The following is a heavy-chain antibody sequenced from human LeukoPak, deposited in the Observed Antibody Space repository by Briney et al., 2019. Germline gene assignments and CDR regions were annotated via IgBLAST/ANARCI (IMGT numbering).Heavy chain of an antibody. CDR1: GGSLSSSSYY. CDR2: IYYSGST. CDR3: ARDRGATPPGGRFGY. V-gene: IGHV4-39*07. J-gene: IGHJ4*02. Sequence: SETLSLTCTVSGGSLSSSSYYWGWIRQPPGKGLEWIGRIYYSGSTYYNPSLKSRVTISVDTSKNQFSLKLSSVTAADTAVYYCARDRGATPPGGRFGYWGQGTLVTVSS. D-gene: IGHD1-26*01.